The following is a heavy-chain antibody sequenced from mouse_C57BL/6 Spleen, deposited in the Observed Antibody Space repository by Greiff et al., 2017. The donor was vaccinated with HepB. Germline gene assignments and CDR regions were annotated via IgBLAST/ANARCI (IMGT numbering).Heavy chain of an antibody. D-gene: IGHD3-2*02. V-gene: IGHV3-6*01. Sequence: EVQLVESGPGLVKPSQSLSLTCSVTGYSITSGYYWNWIRQFPGNKLEWMGYISYDGSNNYNPSLKNRISITRDTSKNQFFLKLNSVTTEDTATYYCARDRFSGYFDYWGQGTTLTVSS. CDR3: ARDRFSGYFDY. J-gene: IGHJ2*01. CDR2: ISYDGSN. CDR1: GYSITSGYY.